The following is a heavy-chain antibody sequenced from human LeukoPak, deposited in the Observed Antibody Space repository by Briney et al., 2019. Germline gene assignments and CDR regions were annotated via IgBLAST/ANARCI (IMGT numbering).Heavy chain of an antibody. CDR1: GGSISTYY. J-gene: IGHJ4*02. V-gene: IGHV4-59*08. D-gene: IGHD3-3*01. CDR2: NYYSGTT. Sequence: PSETLSLTCTVSGGSISTYYWSWTRQPPGKGLEWIGYNYYSGTTIPHPSLKSRVTISVDTSKNQFSLRLRSVTAADTAVYYCARHGGSGSFDYWGQGTLVTVSS. CDR3: ARHGGSGSFDY.